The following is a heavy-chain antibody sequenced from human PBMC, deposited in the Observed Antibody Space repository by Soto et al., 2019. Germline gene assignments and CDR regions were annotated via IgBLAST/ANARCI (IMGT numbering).Heavy chain of an antibody. CDR2: IKSKTDGGTT. CDR3: TTDWSDYGMDV. V-gene: IGHV3-15*07. CDR1: GFTFSNAW. J-gene: IGHJ6*02. Sequence: EVQLVESGGGLVKPGGSLRLSCAASGFTFSNAWMNWVRQAPGKGLEWVGRIKSKTDGGTTDYAAPVKGRFTISRDYSKNTLYLQMNSQKTEDTAVYYCTTDWSDYGMDVWGQGTTVTVSS.